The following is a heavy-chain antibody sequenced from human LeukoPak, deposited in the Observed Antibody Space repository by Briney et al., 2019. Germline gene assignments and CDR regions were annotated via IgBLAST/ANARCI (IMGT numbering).Heavy chain of an antibody. CDR2: IYYSGST. V-gene: IGHV4-59*02. D-gene: IGHD1-20*01. J-gene: IGHJ4*02. CDR1: GGSVSTYD. Sequence: IPSETLSLTCTVSGGSVSTYDWSWIRQPPGKGPECIGSIYYSGSTYYNPSLKSRVTISVDTSKNQFSLKLSSVTAADTAVYYCAREDNSRFDYWGQGTPVTVSS. CDR3: AREDNSRFDY.